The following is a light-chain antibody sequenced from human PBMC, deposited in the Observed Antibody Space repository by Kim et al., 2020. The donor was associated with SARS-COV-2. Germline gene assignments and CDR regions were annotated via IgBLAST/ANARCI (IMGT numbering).Light chain of an antibody. CDR1: QGIFNY. CDR2: DTS. V-gene: IGKV1-33*01. Sequence: VSVGDRVTITCRASQGIFNYLNWYQQKPGKAPKLLIYDTSTLEIGVSSRFSGSGSGTDFTFTITNLQPDDVATYYCQHYRNLPLTFGGGTKVDIK. J-gene: IGKJ4*01. CDR3: QHYRNLPLT.